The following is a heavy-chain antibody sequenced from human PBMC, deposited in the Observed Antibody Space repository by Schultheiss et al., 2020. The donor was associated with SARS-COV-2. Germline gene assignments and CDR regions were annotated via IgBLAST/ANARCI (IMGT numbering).Heavy chain of an antibody. Sequence: GGSLRLSCAASGFTFSDYYMSWIRQAPGKGLEWVAVISYDGSNKYYADSVKGRFTISRDNSKNTLYLQMNSLRAEDTAVYYCASGIRTHYGDYKEDDLYYYYGMDVWGQGTTVTVSS. V-gene: IGHV3-30-3*01. D-gene: IGHD4-17*01. CDR3: ASGIRTHYGDYKEDDLYYYYGMDV. CDR2: ISYDGSNK. CDR1: GFTFSDYY. J-gene: IGHJ6*02.